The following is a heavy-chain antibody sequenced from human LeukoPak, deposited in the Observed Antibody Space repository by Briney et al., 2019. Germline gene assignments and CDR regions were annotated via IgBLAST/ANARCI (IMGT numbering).Heavy chain of an antibody. Sequence: SGGSLRLSCAASGFTFSGYAMSWVRQAPGKGLEWVSGISGSGSGGSTYYADSVKGRFAISRDNSKNTLYLQMNSLRAEDTAVYYCAKEISDKDIEVVPPVSQRFAFPSIDRHPSDYWGQGTLVTVSS. CDR1: GFTFSGYA. J-gene: IGHJ4*02. V-gene: IGHV3-23*01. D-gene: IGHD2-2*01. CDR2: ISGSGSGGST. CDR3: AKEISDKDIEVVPPVSQRFAFPSIDRHPSDY.